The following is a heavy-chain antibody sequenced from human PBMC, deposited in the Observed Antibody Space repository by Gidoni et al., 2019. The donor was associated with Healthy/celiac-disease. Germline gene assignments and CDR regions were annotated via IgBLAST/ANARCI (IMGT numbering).Heavy chain of an antibody. V-gene: IGHV3-21*01. J-gene: IGHJ4*02. CDR3: ARDSTGSGSPSC. CDR1: GFTFSSYS. D-gene: IGHD3-10*01. CDR2: ISSSSSYI. Sequence: EVQLVESGGGLVKPGGSLRLSCAASGFTFSSYSMNWVRQAPGKGLGWVSSISSSSSYIYYADSVKGRFTISRDNAKNSLYLQMNSLRAEDTAVYYCARDSTGSGSPSCWGQGTLVTVSS.